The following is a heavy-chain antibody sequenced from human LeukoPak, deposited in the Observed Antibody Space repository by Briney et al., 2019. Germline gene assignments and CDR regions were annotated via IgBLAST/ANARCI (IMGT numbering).Heavy chain of an antibody. V-gene: IGHV4-59*12. D-gene: IGHD3-10*01. CDR3: ARDGLRGNVVYDPFHL. J-gene: IGHJ3*01. CDR1: GGSISSYY. Sequence: SETLSLTCTVSGGSISSYYWSWIRQPPGKGLEWIGYIYYSGSTNYNPSLKSRVSISVDTSKNQFSLNLSSVTAADTSVYYCARDGLRGNVVYDPFHLWGQGTLVTVSS. CDR2: IYYSGST.